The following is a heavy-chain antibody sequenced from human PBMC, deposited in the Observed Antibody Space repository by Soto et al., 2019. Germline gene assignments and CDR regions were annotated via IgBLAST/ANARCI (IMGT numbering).Heavy chain of an antibody. CDR1: GGSISSDY. Sequence: QVQLQESGPGLVKPSETLSLTCTVSGGSISSDYWSWIRQSPGKGLQWIGYTYYIGNTNYNPSLESRVTISLDRSKNQFSLKMTSVTAADTAVYYSAKWSAYPTWFGPWGQGFLVTVSS. CDR3: AKWSAYPTWFGP. CDR2: TYYIGNT. J-gene: IGHJ5*02. V-gene: IGHV4-59*01. D-gene: IGHD2-15*01.